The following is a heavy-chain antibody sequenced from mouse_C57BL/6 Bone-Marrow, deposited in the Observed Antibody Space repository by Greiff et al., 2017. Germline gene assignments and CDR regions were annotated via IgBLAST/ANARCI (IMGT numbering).Heavy chain of an antibody. Sequence: VQLKQSGAELVRPGASVKLSCTASGFHIKDDYMHWVKQRPEQGLEWIGWIDPETGDTEYASKFQGKATITADTATNTAYLQLSSLTSEDTAVYYCTLGPNFDYGGQGTTLTVSS. CDR3: TLGPNFDY. D-gene: IGHD4-1*01. CDR2: IDPETGDT. V-gene: IGHV14-4*01. CDR1: GFHIKDDY. J-gene: IGHJ2*01.